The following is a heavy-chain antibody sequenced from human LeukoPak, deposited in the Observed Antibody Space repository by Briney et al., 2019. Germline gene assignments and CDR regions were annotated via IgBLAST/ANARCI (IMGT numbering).Heavy chain of an antibody. V-gene: IGHV3-11*04. D-gene: IGHD2-2*01. J-gene: IGHJ4*02. CDR3: ARAPGDPVPAAYFDY. CDR1: GFTFSDYY. Sequence: GGSLRLSCAASGFTFSDYYMSWIRQAPGKGLEWVSYNSSSGSTIYYADSVKGRFTISRDNAKNSLYLQMNSLRAEDTAVYYCARAPGDPVPAAYFDYWGQGTLVTVSS. CDR2: NSSSGSTI.